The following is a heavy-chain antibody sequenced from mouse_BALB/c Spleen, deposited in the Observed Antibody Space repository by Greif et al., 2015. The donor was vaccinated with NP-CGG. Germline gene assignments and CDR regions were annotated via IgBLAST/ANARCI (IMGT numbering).Heavy chain of an antibody. Sequence: VQLQQSGPELVKPGASVRISCKASGYTFTSYYIHWVKQRPGQGLEWIGWIYPGNVNTKYNEKFKGKATLTADKSSSTAYMQLSSLTSEDSAVYFCARNYYGSSFDYWGQGTTLTVSS. J-gene: IGHJ2*01. V-gene: IGHV1S56*01. CDR3: ARNYYGSSFDY. CDR2: IYPGNVNT. CDR1: GYTFTSYY. D-gene: IGHD1-1*01.